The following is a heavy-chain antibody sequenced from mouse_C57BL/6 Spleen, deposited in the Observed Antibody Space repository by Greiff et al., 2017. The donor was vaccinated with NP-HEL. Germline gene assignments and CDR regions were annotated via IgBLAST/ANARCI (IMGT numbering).Heavy chain of an antibody. J-gene: IGHJ3*01. CDR1: GYTFTDYY. CDR3: ARGEGNPFAY. CDR2: INPNNGGT. V-gene: IGHV1-26*01. D-gene: IGHD2-1*01. Sequence: VQLQQSGPELVKPGASVKISCKASGYTFTDYYMNWVKQSHGKSLEWIGDINPNNGGTSYNQKFKGKATLTVDKSSSTAYMELRSLTSEDSAVYYCARGEGNPFAYWGQGTLVTVSA.